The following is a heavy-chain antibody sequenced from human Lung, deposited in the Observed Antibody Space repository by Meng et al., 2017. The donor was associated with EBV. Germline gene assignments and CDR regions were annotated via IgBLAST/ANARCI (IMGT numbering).Heavy chain of an antibody. CDR1: GGSTSSGGYY. D-gene: IGHD3-10*01. CDR3: ARASYGSGSPLGESWFDP. J-gene: IGHJ5*02. Sequence: GPGQGSGPGLVKPSLTLSLTCAVPGGSTSSGGYYWSWIRQHPGKGLEWIGYIHDNGSTYYNPSLKSRVTISADTSKNQFSLKLSSVTAADTAVYYCARASYGSGSPLGESWFDPWGQGTLVTVSS. CDR2: IHDNGST. V-gene: IGHV4-31*11.